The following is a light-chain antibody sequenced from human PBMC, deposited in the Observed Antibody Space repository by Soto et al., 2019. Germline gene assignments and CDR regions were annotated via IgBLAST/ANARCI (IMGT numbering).Light chain of an antibody. Sequence: QSVLTQPPSASGTPGQRVTISCSGSSSSIGSNAVNWYQHIPGTAPKLLIHNNNQRPSGVPDRISGSKSGTSASLTISGLQSEDEGDYYCAAWDGSLSEVLFGGGTQLTVL. CDR3: AAWDGSLSEVL. CDR2: NNN. V-gene: IGLV1-44*01. CDR1: SSSIGSNA. J-gene: IGLJ2*01.